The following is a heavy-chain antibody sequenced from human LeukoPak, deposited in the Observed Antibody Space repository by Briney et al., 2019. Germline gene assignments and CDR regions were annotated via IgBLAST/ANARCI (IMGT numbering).Heavy chain of an antibody. CDR1: GGSFSGYY. CDR3: SRGRTRRPTTRIQNRGGMLSYYFAY. V-gene: IGHV4-34*01. D-gene: IGHD3-16*01. Sequence: PSETLSLTCAVYGGSFSGYYWSWIRQPPGKGLEWIGEINHSGSTNYNPSLKSRVTISVDTSKNQFSLKLSSVPAAHPPVYHCSRGRTRRPTTRIQNRGGMLSYYFAYWGQGTLVTVSS. CDR2: INHSGST. J-gene: IGHJ4*02.